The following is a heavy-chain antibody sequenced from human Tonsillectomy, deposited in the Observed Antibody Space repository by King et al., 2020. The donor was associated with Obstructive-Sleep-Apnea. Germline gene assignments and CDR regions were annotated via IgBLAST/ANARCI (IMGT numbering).Heavy chain of an antibody. V-gene: IGHV3-30*03. CDR3: ARDLKGGRYYFDY. CDR2: ILYDGGDR. D-gene: IGHD1-26*01. J-gene: IGHJ4*02. Sequence: LVESGGGVVQPGRSLRLSCEASGFSFDLYGMHWVRQAPGKGLEWVAVILYDGGDRYYTDSVKGRFTISRDNSKNTLFLQMNGLRPEDTAVYYCARDLKGGRYYFDYWGQGTLVTVSS. CDR1: GFSFDLYG.